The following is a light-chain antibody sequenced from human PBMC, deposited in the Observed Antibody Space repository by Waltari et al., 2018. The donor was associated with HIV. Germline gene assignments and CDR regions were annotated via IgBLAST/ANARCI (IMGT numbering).Light chain of an antibody. V-gene: IGKV3-15*01. CDR2: DAS. CDR3: QQYDNGYT. Sequence: EIVMTQSPATLYVSPGERATLSYRASQSLSSNLAWYQQKPGQAPRLLIYDASTRATGIPARFSGSGSGTEFTLTISSLQSEDFALYYCQQYDNGYTFGQGTKLEIK. J-gene: IGKJ2*01. CDR1: QSLSSN.